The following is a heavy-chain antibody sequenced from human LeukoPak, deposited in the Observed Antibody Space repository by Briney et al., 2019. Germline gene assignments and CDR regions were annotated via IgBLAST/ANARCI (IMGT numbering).Heavy chain of an antibody. Sequence: GSLRLSCAASGFTFSSYEMNWVRQAPGKGLEWVSYISSSGSTIYYADSVKGRFTISRDNAKNSLYVQMNSLRAEDTAVYYCARARFTYYYGSGSSLGAFDIWGQGTMVTVSS. CDR2: ISSSGSTI. J-gene: IGHJ3*02. D-gene: IGHD3-10*01. V-gene: IGHV3-48*03. CDR1: GFTFSSYE. CDR3: ARARFTYYYGSGSSLGAFDI.